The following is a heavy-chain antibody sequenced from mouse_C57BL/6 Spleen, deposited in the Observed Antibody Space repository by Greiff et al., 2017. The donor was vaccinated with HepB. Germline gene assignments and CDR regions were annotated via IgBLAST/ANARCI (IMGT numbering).Heavy chain of an antibody. J-gene: IGHJ3*01. Sequence: QVQLQQPGAELVKPGASVKLPCKASGYTFTSYWMHWVKQRPGQGLEWIGMIHPNSGSTNYNEKFKSKATLTVDKSSSTAYMQLSSLTSEDSAVYYCARYYYGNYPGFAYWGQGTLVTVSA. CDR2: IHPNSGST. CDR1: GYTFTSYW. CDR3: ARYYYGNYPGFAY. D-gene: IGHD2-1*01. V-gene: IGHV1-64*01.